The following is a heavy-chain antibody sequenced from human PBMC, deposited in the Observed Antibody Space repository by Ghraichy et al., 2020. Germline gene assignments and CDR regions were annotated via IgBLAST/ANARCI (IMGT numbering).Heavy chain of an antibody. CDR2: ISYGGRT. CDR1: GGSVSSYF. Sequence: SETLSLTCTVSGGSVSSYFWTWIRQPPGKGLEWIGQISYGGRTNYNPSLKSRLTISVDTSTNQFSLKLTSVTAADTAVYYCARDASNAVNGLFYGVDVWGRGTTVTVSS. D-gene: IGHD1-1*01. V-gene: IGHV4-59*02. J-gene: IGHJ6*02. CDR3: ARDASNAVNGLFYGVDV.